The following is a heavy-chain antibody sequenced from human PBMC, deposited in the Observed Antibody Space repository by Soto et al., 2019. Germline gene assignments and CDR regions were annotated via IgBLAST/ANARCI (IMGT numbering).Heavy chain of an antibody. CDR1: GYTFSGHY. V-gene: IGHV1-2*02. J-gene: IGHJ4*02. CDR2: INPKSGGT. Sequence: QVQLVQSGAEVRKPGASVKVSCNVTGYTFSGHYLHWVRQAPGQGLEWMGWINPKSGGTNYAQKIQDRVTMTADTSVSAASMELTTLRYYDTAVFYCAIGLYSSPAYFFDSWGQGTLVTVSS. D-gene: IGHD6-13*01. CDR3: AIGLYSSPAYFFDS.